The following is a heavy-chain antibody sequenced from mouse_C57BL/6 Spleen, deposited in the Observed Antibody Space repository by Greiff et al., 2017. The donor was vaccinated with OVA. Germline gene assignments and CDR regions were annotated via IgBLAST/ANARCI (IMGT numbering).Heavy chain of an antibody. V-gene: IGHV1-82*01. J-gene: IGHJ4*01. D-gene: IGHD2-2*01. CDR3: ATGGATMVTKNAMDY. CDR1: GYAFSSSW. Sequence: QVQLQQSGPELVKPGASVKISCKASGYAFSSSWMNWVKQRPGKGLEWIGRIYPGDGDTNYNGKFKGKATLTADKSSSTAYMQLSSLTSEDSAVYFCATGGATMVTKNAMDYWGQGTSVTVSS. CDR2: IYPGDGDT.